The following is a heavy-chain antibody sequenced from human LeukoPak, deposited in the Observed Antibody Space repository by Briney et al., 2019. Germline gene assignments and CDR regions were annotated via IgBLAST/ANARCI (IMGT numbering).Heavy chain of an antibody. CDR1: GGSISSSSYF. D-gene: IGHD6-6*01. CDR2: IYYSGST. V-gene: IGHV4-39*07. J-gene: IGHJ4*02. Sequence: SETLSLTGTVSGGSISSSSYFWGWIRQPPGKGLEWIGSIYYSGSTYYNPSLKSRVTISVDTSKNQFSLKLSAVTAADTAVYYCAIDSARGIAARPNWGQGTLVTVSS. CDR3: AIDSARGIAARPN.